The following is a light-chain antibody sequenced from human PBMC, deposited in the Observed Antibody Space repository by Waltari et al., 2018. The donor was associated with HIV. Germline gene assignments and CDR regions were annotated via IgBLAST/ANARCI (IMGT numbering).Light chain of an antibody. CDR1: SSDVGAYEY. Sequence: QSALTQPASVSGSPGQSITISCTGTSSDVGAYEYVPWYQKHPGKVPKLLIYDVYNRPSRISNRFSGSKSGNTASLTISGLQAEDEAAYYCASFTSGRLNVFGTGTKVTVL. CDR2: DVY. J-gene: IGLJ1*01. V-gene: IGLV2-14*03. CDR3: ASFTSGRLNV.